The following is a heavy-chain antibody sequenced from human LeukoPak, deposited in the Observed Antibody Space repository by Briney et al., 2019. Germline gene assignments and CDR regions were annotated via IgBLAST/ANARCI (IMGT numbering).Heavy chain of an antibody. V-gene: IGHV3-30*02. CDR1: GFTFSSYG. CDR2: IRYDGSNK. CDR3: ARERGVIVGATFGPVFDY. J-gene: IGHJ4*02. D-gene: IGHD1-26*01. Sequence: SGGSLRLSCAASGFTFSSYGIHWVRQAPGKGLEWVAFIRYDGSNKYYADSVKGRFTISRDNAKNSLYLQMNSLRAEDTAVYYCARERGVIVGATFGPVFDYWGQGTLVTVSS.